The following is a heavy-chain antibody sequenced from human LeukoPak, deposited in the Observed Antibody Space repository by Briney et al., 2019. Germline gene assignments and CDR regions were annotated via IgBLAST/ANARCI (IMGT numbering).Heavy chain of an antibody. CDR2: IYYSGST. CDR1: GGSISSYY. J-gene: IGHJ5*02. CDR3: ARHRGYCSSTSCSYNWFDP. V-gene: IGHV4-59*08. D-gene: IGHD2-2*03. Sequence: PSETLSLTCTVSGGSISSYYWTWIRQPPGKGLEWIGYIYYSGSTKYNPSLKSRVTMSVDTSKNRFSLKLSSVSAADTAVYYCARHRGYCSSTSCSYNWFDPWGQGTLVTVSS.